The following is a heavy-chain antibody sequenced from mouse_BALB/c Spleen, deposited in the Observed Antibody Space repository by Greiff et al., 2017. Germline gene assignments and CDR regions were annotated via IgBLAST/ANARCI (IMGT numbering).Heavy chain of an antibody. J-gene: IGHJ2*01. CDR2: ISSGGSYT. D-gene: IGHD3-1*01. CDR3: ARDTARGAMDY. CDR1: GFTFSSYA. Sequence: EVMLVESGGGLVKPGGSLKLSCAASGFTFSSYAMSWVRQSPEKRLEWVAEISSGGSYTYYPDTVTGRFTISRDNAKNTLYLEMSSLRSEDTAMYYCARDTARGAMDYWGQGTTLTVSS. V-gene: IGHV5-9-4*01.